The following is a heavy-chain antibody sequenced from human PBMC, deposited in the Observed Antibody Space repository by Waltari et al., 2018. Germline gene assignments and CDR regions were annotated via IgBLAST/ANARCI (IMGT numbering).Heavy chain of an antibody. D-gene: IGHD6-19*01. CDR1: GFPLYDCA. Sequence: EVQLVESGGGLVQPGRSMRLPFAASGFPLYDCAMPLVRPPPGKGLEWVSGISWNSGSIGYADSVKGRFTISRDNAKNSLYLQMNSLRAEDTALYYCAKDLGGLAVAGAFGYWGQGTLVTVSS. J-gene: IGHJ4*02. CDR3: AKDLGGLAVAGAFGY. CDR2: ISWNSGSI. V-gene: IGHV3-9*01.